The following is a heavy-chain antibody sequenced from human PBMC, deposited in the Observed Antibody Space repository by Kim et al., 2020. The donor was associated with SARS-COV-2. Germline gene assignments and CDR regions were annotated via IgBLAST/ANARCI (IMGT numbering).Heavy chain of an antibody. CDR2: IIPIFGTA. D-gene: IGHD3-10*01. J-gene: IGHJ1*01. CDR1: GGTFSSYA. CDR3: ASQEGSAAHPFQH. Sequence: SVKVSCKASGGTFSSYAISWVRQAPGQGLEWMGGIIPIFGTANYAQKFQGRVTITADESTSTAYMELSSLRSEDTAVYYCASQEGSAAHPFQHWGQGTLVTVSS. V-gene: IGHV1-69*13.